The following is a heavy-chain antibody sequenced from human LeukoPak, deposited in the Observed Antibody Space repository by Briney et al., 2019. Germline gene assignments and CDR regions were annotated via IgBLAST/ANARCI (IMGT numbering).Heavy chain of an antibody. J-gene: IGHJ4*02. CDR3: AREVPAGSWPYFDY. CDR1: GGTFSSYA. V-gene: IGHV1-69*13. Sequence: GASVKVSCKASGGTFSSYAISWVRQAPGQGLEWMGGIIPIFGTANYAQKFQGRVTITADESTSTAYMELSSLRSEDTAVYYCAREVPAGSWPYFDYWGQGTLVTVSS. D-gene: IGHD6-13*01. CDR2: IIPIFGTA.